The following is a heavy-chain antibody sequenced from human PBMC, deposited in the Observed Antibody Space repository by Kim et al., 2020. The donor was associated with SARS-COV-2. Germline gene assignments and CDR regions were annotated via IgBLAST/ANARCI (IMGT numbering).Heavy chain of an antibody. J-gene: IGHJ5*02. V-gene: IGHV3-23*01. CDR1: GFEFNSFA. CDR2: ISGSATTP. CDR3: AKEPYNFGPNWFDP. D-gene: IGHD3-3*01. Sequence: GGSLRLSCDASGFEFNSFAMSWVRQTPGKGLEWVSTISGSATTPKYAASVEGRFTISRDNSKNMLFLQMSSLTAEDTAVYYCAKEPYNFGPNWFDPWGQGTLVIVSS.